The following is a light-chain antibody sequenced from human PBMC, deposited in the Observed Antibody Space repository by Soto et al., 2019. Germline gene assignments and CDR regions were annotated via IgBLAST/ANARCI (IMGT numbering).Light chain of an antibody. Sequence: ERVMTQSPATLSVSPGERATLSCRASQSVSSNLAWYQQKPGQAPRLLIYGASTRATGIPARFSGSGSGTEFTLTISSLQSEDFAVYYCQQYNNRPQTFGQGTKVEIK. CDR1: QSVSSN. V-gene: IGKV3-15*01. CDR2: GAS. J-gene: IGKJ1*01. CDR3: QQYNNRPQT.